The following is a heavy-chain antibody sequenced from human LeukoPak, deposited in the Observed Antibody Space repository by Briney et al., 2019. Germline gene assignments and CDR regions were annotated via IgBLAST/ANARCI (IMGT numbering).Heavy chain of an antibody. V-gene: IGHV3-21*04. J-gene: IGHJ4*02. D-gene: IGHD3-22*01. CDR3: ARDRPYYYDSSGYYSY. Sequence: PGGSLRLACAASGFTFSSYIMNWVRQAPGKGLEWVSSISSRSGYIYYADSVKDRVTTSTANAKNSLYLQMNRLRAEDTAVYYCARDRPYYYDSSGYYSYWGQGTLVTVSS. CDR2: ISSRSGYI. CDR1: GFTFSSYI.